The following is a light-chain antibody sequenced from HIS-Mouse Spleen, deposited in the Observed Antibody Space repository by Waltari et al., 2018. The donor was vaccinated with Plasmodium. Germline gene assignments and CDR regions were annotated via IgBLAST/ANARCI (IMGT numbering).Light chain of an antibody. J-gene: IGKJ1*01. Sequence: DIVLTQYPGTLSLSPGERATLSCSASQSVSSSYLAWYQQKPGQAPRLIIYGASSRATGIPDRFSGSGSGTDFTLTISRLEPEDFAVYYCQQYGSSPPWTFGQGTKVEIK. CDR1: QSVSSSY. CDR3: QQYGSSPPWT. V-gene: IGKV3-20*01. CDR2: GAS.